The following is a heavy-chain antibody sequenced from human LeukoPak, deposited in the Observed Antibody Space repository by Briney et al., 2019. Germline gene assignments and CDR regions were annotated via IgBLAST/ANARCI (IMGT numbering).Heavy chain of an antibody. CDR3: AKDEYYDFWSGYPVGY. V-gene: IGHV3-23*01. J-gene: IGHJ4*02. D-gene: IGHD3-3*01. CDR1: GFTFSSYA. Sequence: GSLRLSFAASGFTFSSYAMSWVRQAPGKGLEWVSAISDSGGSTYYADSVQGRFTISRDNSKNTLYLQMNSLRAEDTAVYYCAKDEYYDFWSGYPVGYWGQGTLVTVSS. CDR2: ISDSGGST.